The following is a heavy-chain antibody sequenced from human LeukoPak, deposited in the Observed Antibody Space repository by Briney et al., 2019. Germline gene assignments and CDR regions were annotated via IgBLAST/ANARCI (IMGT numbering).Heavy chain of an antibody. CDR2: INNEKRARKT. CDR3: VTDGVLLPYYCTY. D-gene: IGHD3-10*01. V-gene: IGHV3-15*01. J-gene: IGHJ1*01. Sequence: PSGSLTLYCAASGFIFRNAWMHWVRRVPGKGLVWVGRINNEKRARKTNYIAPVQGRFTISRDDSMNPMYLEMDSLNTEDMAVYYCVTDGVLLPYYCTYGGRGTLVSVPS. CDR1: GFIFRNAW.